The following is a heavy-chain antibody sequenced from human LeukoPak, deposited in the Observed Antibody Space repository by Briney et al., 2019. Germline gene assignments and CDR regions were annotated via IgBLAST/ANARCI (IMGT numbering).Heavy chain of an antibody. J-gene: IGHJ3*02. CDR2: IWYDGSNK. CDR3: AKRTGYCSGGSCEDAFDI. V-gene: IGHV3-33*06. CDR1: GFTFSSYG. D-gene: IGHD2-15*01. Sequence: GGSLRLSCAASGFTFSSYGMHWVRQAPGKGLEWVAVIWYDGSNKYYADSVKGRFTISRDNSKNTLYLQMNSLRAEDTAVYYCAKRTGYCSGGSCEDAFDIWGQGTMVTVSS.